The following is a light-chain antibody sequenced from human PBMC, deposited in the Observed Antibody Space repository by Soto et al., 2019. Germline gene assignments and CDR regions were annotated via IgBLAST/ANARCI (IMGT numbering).Light chain of an antibody. J-gene: IGKJ2*01. CDR3: QQRSNAYT. CDR1: QSVSSY. CDR2: DAS. Sequence: EIVLTQSPATLSLSPGERATLSCRASQSVSSYLAWYQQKPGQAPRLLIYDASNRATGIPARFSGSGPGTDFTLTISSLEPEDFAVYYCQQRSNAYTFGQGTKVDIK. V-gene: IGKV3-11*01.